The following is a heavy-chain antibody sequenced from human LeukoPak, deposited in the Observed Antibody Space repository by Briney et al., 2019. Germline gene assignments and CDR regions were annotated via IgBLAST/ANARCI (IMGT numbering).Heavy chain of an antibody. CDR1: GGSFSGYY. Sequence: SETLSLTCAVYGGSFSGYYWSWIRQPPGKGLEWIGEINHSGSTNYNPSLKSRVTISVDTSKNQFSLKLSSVTAADTAVYYRARDLVVVVAATWYCDLWGRGTLVTVSS. D-gene: IGHD2-15*01. CDR2: INHSGST. V-gene: IGHV4-34*01. J-gene: IGHJ2*01. CDR3: ARDLVVVVAATWYCDL.